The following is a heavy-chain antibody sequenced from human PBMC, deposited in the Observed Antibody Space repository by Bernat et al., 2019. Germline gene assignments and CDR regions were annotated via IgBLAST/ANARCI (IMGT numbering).Heavy chain of an antibody. J-gene: IGHJ4*02. CDR3: ARHPTYCSDGNCHLRFFDY. CDR2: IYYSGST. D-gene: IGHD2-15*01. CDR1: GGSITSSNYY. Sequence: QLQLQESGPGLVKPSETLSLTCTVSGGSITSSNYYWGWIRQSPGRGLEWIGSIYYSGSTYQNPSLKSRVTVSVDTSKNRFSLKMTSVTAADSAVYYCARHPTYCSDGNCHLRFFDYWGQGTLVTVSS. V-gene: IGHV4-39*01.